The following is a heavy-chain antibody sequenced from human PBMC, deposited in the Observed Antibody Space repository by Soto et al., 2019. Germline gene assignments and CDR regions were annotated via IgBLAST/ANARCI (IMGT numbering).Heavy chain of an antibody. V-gene: IGHV1-8*01. J-gene: IGHJ3*02. CDR1: GYTFTSYD. Sequence: ASVKVSCKASGYTFTSYDINWVRQATGQGLEWMGWMNPNSGNTGYAQKFQGRVTMTRNTSISTAYMELSSLRSEDTAVYYCAIILNWNDAFDIWGQGTMVTVSS. D-gene: IGHD1-1*01. CDR3: AIILNWNDAFDI. CDR2: MNPNSGNT.